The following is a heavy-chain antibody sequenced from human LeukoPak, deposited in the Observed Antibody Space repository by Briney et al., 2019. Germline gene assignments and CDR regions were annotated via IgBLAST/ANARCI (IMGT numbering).Heavy chain of an antibody. J-gene: IGHJ4*02. Sequence: GSLRLSCAASGLTVSSNYMSWVRQAPGKGLEWVSVIYSGGSTYYADSVKGRFTISRDNSKNTLFLRVNSLRAEDTAVYYCARGGGGNYYPTPFDYWGQGTLVTVSS. V-gene: IGHV3-53*01. CDR3: ARGGGGNYYPTPFDY. CDR1: GLTVSSNY. CDR2: IYSGGST. D-gene: IGHD4-23*01.